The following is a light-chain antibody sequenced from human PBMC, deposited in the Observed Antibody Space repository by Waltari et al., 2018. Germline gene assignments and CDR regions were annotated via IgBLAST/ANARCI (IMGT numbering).Light chain of an antibody. Sequence: QSVLTQPPSVSGAPGQRVTIPCTGSGSNLVAGSDVHWYQQLPRAAPKRLLYGSTSRPLGVPARFFGSTSGTSASLAITGLQAEDEADYYCQSYDTSLSVVFGGGTKLTVL. J-gene: IGLJ3*02. V-gene: IGLV1-40*01. CDR2: GST. CDR1: GSNLVAGSD. CDR3: QSYDTSLSVV.